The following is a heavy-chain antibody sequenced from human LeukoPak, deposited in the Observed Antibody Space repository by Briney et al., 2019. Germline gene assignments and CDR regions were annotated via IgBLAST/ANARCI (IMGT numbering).Heavy chain of an antibody. Sequence: GGSLRLSCAASGFTFSDYYMSWIRQAPGKGLEWVSYISSSGSTIHYADSVKGRFTISRDNAKNSLYLQMNSLRAEDTAVYYCAKGRYCSGGSCYPRGAFDIWGQGTMVTVSS. V-gene: IGHV3-11*01. CDR3: AKGRYCSGGSCYPRGAFDI. CDR1: GFTFSDYY. CDR2: ISSSGSTI. D-gene: IGHD2-15*01. J-gene: IGHJ3*02.